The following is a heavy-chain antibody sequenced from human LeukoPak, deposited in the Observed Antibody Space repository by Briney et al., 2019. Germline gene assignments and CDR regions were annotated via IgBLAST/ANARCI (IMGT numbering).Heavy chain of an antibody. Sequence: PSETLSLTCTVSGGSISSYYWSWIRQPAGKGLEWIGRIYTSGSTNYNPSLKSRVTISVDTSKNQFSLKLSSVTAADTAVYYCARARRIAARLGYFDYWGQGTLVTVSS. CDR2: IYTSGST. J-gene: IGHJ4*02. CDR1: GGSISSYY. V-gene: IGHV4-4*07. D-gene: IGHD6-6*01. CDR3: ARARRIAARLGYFDY.